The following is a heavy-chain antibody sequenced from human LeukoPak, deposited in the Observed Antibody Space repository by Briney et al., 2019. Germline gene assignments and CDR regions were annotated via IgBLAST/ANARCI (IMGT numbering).Heavy chain of an antibody. D-gene: IGHD3-3*01. V-gene: IGHV3-23*01. CDR3: AKADYDFWSGSNYFDY. Sequence: GGSLRFSCAASGFTFSSYAMSWVRQAPGKGLEWVSAISGSGGSTYYADSVKGRFTISRDNSKNTLYLQMNSLRAEDTAVYYCAKADYDFWSGSNYFDYWGQGTLVTVSS. J-gene: IGHJ4*02. CDR1: GFTFSSYA. CDR2: ISGSGGST.